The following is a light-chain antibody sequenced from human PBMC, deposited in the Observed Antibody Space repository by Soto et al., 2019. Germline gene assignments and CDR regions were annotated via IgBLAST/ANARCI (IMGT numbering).Light chain of an antibody. CDR2: DAS. Sequence: DIQMTQSPSTLSASVVDSVTITCRASQNIRNWLAWYQQKPGKAPNPLIYDASSLKSWVPARFSGSGSGTEFTLTISSLQPDDFATYYCQQYNTYSTFGQGTRLEIK. J-gene: IGKJ5*01. CDR1: QNIRNW. V-gene: IGKV1-5*01. CDR3: QQYNTYST.